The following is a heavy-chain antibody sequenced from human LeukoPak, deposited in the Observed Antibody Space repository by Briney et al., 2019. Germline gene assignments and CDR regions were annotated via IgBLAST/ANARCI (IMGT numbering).Heavy chain of an antibody. D-gene: IGHD6-13*01. Sequence: SETLSLTCTVSGGSISSGSYYWSWIREPAGKGLEWIGRIYTSGSTSYNPSLKSRVTILVDTSKTQFSLKLSSVTAADTAVYYCARSSWYDIIDYWGQGTLLTVSS. J-gene: IGHJ4*02. CDR3: ARSSWYDIIDY. V-gene: IGHV4-61*02. CDR2: IYTSGST. CDR1: GGSISSGSYY.